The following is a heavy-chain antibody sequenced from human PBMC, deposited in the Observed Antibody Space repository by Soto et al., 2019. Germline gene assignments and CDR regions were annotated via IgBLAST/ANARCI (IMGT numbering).Heavy chain of an antibody. CDR3: ARVIARHYYDSRKVLSGMDV. D-gene: IGHD3-22*01. V-gene: IGHV1-69*01. CDR1: GGTFSSYA. J-gene: IGHJ6*02. CDR2: IIPIFGTA. Sequence: QVQLVQSGAEVKKPGSSVKVSCKASGGTFSSYAISWVRQAPGQGLEWMGGIIPIFGTANYAQKFQGRVTLTADESTSTAYMEVSSLRSEDTAVYYCARVIARHYYDSRKVLSGMDVWGQGTTVTVSS.